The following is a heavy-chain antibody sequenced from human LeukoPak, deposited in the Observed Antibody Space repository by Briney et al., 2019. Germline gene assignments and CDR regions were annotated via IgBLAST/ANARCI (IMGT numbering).Heavy chain of an antibody. V-gene: IGHV3-64D*06. CDR2: ISDNGGSI. Sequence: GGSLRLSCAASGFTFSSYAIHWVRQAPGKGLEYVSAISDNGGSIYYADSVKGRFTISRDNSKNTLYLQMSSLRAEDTAVYYCVKYSSGWYDYWGQGTLVTVSS. CDR1: GFTFSSYA. J-gene: IGHJ4*02. CDR3: VKYSSGWYDY. D-gene: IGHD6-19*01.